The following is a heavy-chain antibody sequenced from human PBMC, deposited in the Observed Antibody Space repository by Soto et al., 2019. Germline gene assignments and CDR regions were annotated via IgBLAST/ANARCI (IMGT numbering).Heavy chain of an antibody. D-gene: IGHD1-26*01. V-gene: IGHV3-30*18. Sequence: LRLSCAASGFTSSSYGMHWVRQAPGKGLEWVAVISYDGSNKYYADSVKGRFTISRDNSKNTLYLQMNSLRAEDTAVYYCAKDTGDGERLRSFGFDYWGQGTLVTVSS. CDR2: ISYDGSNK. CDR1: GFTSSSYG. J-gene: IGHJ4*02. CDR3: AKDTGDGERLRSFGFDY.